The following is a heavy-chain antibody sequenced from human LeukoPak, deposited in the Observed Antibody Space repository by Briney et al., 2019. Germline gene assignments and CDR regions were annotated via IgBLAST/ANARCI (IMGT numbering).Heavy chain of an antibody. CDR2: VSLSGLT. V-gene: IGHV4-4*02. CDR3: SRENGACSPFGY. D-gene: IGHD2-15*01. J-gene: IGHJ4*02. Sequence: SGTLSLTCAVSGGSITSTNWWSWLRQPPGQGLEWIGEVSLSGLTNYNPSLSSRVIMALDTSKNHLSLNLTSVTAADTAVYYCSRENGACSPFGYWGQGTLVTVPS. CDR1: GGSITSTNW.